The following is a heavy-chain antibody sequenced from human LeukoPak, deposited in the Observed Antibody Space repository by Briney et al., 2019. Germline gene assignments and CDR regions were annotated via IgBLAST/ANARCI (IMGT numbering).Heavy chain of an antibody. V-gene: IGHV3-20*04. CDR3: ARGFRNGPFDC. Sequence: TGGSLRLSCEASGFTFDDYGMSWVRQLPGKGLEWVSGINRNGDSTDYAGSVKGRFTIPRDNAKNSHFLQMNSLRVEDTALYYCARGFRNGPFDCWGQGTLVTVSS. D-gene: IGHD2-8*01. J-gene: IGHJ4*02. CDR1: GFTFDDYG. CDR2: INRNGDST.